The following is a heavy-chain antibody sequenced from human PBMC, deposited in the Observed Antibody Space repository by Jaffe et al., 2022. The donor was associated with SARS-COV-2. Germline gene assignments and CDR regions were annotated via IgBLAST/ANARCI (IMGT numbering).Heavy chain of an antibody. CDR2: ISSSGSTI. J-gene: IGHJ6*02. V-gene: IGHV3-11*01. Sequence: QVQLVESGGGLVKPGGSLRLSCAASGFTFSDYYMSWIRQAPGKGLEWVSYISSSGSTIYYADSVKGRFTISRDNAKNSLYLQMNSLRAEDTAVYYCARGPFGLCSSTSCYYYGMDVWGQGTTVTVSS. D-gene: IGHD2-2*01. CDR3: ARGPFGLCSSTSCYYYGMDV. CDR1: GFTFSDYY.